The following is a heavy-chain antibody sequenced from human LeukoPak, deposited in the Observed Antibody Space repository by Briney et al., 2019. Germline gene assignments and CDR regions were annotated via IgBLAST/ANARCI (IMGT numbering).Heavy chain of an antibody. J-gene: IGHJ4*02. CDR3: ATFDVVVVAAKFSFDY. CDR2: ISPNSGGT. D-gene: IGHD2-15*01. V-gene: IGHV1-2*02. CDR1: GYTFTGYY. Sequence: GASVKVSCKASGYTFTGYYMHWVRQAPGQGLEWMGWISPNSGGTNYAQKFQGRVTMTRDTSISTAYMELSRLRSDDTAVYYCATFDVVVVAAKFSFDYWGQGTLVTVSS.